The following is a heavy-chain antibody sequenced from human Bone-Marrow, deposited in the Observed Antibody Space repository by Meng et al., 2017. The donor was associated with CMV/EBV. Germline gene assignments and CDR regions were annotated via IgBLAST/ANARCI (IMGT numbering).Heavy chain of an antibody. J-gene: IGHJ4*02. Sequence: ASVKVSCMASGYTFTSYDSNWVRQATGQGREWMGWMNPNSGNTGYVQKFQGRVTITRNTSLSTAYLELSRLRSDDTAGYYCARVNGVLGFVEWFQITEIDYWGQGTLVTVSS. V-gene: IGHV1-8*03. CDR3: ARVNGVLGFVEWFQITEIDY. D-gene: IGHD3-3*01. CDR2: MNPNSGNT. CDR1: GYTFTSYD.